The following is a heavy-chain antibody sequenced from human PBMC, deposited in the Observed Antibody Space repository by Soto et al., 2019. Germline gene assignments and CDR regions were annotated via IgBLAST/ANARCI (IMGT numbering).Heavy chain of an antibody. J-gene: IGHJ3*02. CDR1: GFTFSSYX. V-gene: IGHV3-7*05. Sequence: GGSLRLSCAASGFTFSSYXLSWVRQAPGKGLEWVANIKQDGSENYYLDSVEGRFPISRDNAKNSLLLQMNSLSAEDTAVYYCVRLMTVNTKYDAFHIWGQGTMVTVSS. D-gene: IGHD4-17*01. CDR2: IKQDGSEN. CDR3: VRLMTVNTKYDAFHI.